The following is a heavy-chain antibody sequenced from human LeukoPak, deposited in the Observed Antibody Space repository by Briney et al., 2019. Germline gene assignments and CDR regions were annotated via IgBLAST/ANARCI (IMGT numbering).Heavy chain of an antibody. CDR2: IGGDGDST. J-gene: IGHJ4*02. Sequence: QPGGSLRLSCAASGFTLDDYAMHWVRQAPGKGREWVSLIGGDGDSTYYADSVKGRFTISRDNSKNYVFLEMKSLRTDDTALYYCVKEPHYYDRSGYFWGQGTLVTVSS. CDR3: VKEPHYYDRSGYF. CDR1: GFTLDDYA. D-gene: IGHD3-22*01. V-gene: IGHV3-43*02.